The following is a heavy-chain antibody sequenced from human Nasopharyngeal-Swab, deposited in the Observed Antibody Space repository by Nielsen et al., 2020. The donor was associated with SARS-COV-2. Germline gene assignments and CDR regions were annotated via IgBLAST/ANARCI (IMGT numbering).Heavy chain of an antibody. D-gene: IGHD2-2*01. V-gene: IGHV3-7*01. CDR3: ARDRWGYCSSTSCYGGQGLFDY. J-gene: IGHJ4*02. CDR1: GFTFSSYW. Sequence: GGSLRLSCAASGFTFSSYWMSWVRQAPGKGLEWVANIKQDGSEKYYVDSVKGRFTISRDNAKNSLYLQMNSLRAEDTAVYYCARDRWGYCSSTSCYGGQGLFDYWGQGTLVTVSS. CDR2: IKQDGSEK.